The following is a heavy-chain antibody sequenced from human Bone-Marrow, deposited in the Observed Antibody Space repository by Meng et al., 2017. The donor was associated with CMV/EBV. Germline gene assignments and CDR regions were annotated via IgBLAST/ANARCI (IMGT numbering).Heavy chain of an antibody. Sequence: AETLSLTCAVYGGSFSGYYWSWIRQPPGKGLEWIGEINHSGSTNYNPSLKSRVTISVDTSKNQFSLKLSSVTAADTAVYYCVRGGLRFLERGGTFDYWGQGTLVTVSS. CDR2: INHSGST. CDR3: VRGGLRFLERGGTFDY. CDR1: GGSFSGYY. J-gene: IGHJ4*02. D-gene: IGHD3-3*01. V-gene: IGHV4-34*01.